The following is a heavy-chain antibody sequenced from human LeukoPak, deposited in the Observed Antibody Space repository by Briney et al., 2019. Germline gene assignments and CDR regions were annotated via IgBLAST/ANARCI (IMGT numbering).Heavy chain of an antibody. D-gene: IGHD3-10*01. CDR3: ARDPQYYGSGSYYRPNWFDP. Sequence: GGSLRLSCAASGFTFSSYEMNWVRQAPGKGLEWVSYISSSGSTIYYADSVKGRFTISRDNAKDSLYLQMNSLRAEDTAVYYFARDPQYYGSGSYYRPNWFDPWGQGTLVTVSS. CDR2: ISSSGSTI. J-gene: IGHJ5*02. V-gene: IGHV3-48*03. CDR1: GFTFSSYE.